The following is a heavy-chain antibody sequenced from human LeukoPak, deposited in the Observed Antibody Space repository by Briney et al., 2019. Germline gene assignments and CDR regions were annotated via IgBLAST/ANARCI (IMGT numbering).Heavy chain of an antibody. Sequence: ASVKVSWKTSGYTFTGYYMHWVRQAPGKGLEWMGGFDPEDGETINAQKFQGRVTMTEDTSTDTAYMELSSLRSEDTAVYYCATDGDRYGYELDYWGQGTLVTVSS. V-gene: IGHV1-24*01. CDR1: GYTFTGYY. CDR2: FDPEDGET. CDR3: ATDGDRYGYELDY. J-gene: IGHJ4*02. D-gene: IGHD5-18*01.